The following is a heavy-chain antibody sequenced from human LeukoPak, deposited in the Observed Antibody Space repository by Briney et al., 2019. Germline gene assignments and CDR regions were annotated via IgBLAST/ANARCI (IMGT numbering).Heavy chain of an antibody. CDR1: GASISSYY. CDR3: TRGSIAYYYMDV. CDR2: IYYSGST. Sequence: SETLSLTCTVSGASISSYYWSWIRQPPGKGLEWIGNIYYSGSTNYNPSLKSRVTISVDTSKNQFSLKLSSVTAADTAVYYCTRGSIAYYYMDVWGKGTTVTISS. J-gene: IGHJ6*03. V-gene: IGHV4-59*01. D-gene: IGHD3-22*01.